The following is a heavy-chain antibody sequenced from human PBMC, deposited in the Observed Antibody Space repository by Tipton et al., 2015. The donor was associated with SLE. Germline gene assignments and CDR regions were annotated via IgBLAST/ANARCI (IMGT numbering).Heavy chain of an antibody. D-gene: IGHD3/OR15-3a*01. Sequence: GSLRLSCAASGFTFDDYAMHWVRQAPGKGLEWVSLISWDGGSTYYADSVKGRFTISRHNSKNTLYLQMNSLRAEDTAVYYCAGGLGNFDYWGQGTLVTVSS. V-gene: IGHV3-43D*04. CDR1: GFTFDDYA. J-gene: IGHJ4*02. CDR2: ISWDGGST. CDR3: AGGLGNFDY.